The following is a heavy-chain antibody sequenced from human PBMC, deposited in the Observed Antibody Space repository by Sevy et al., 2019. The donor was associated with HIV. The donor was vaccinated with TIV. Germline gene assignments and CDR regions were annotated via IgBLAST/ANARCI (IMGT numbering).Heavy chain of an antibody. D-gene: IGHD2-8*02. CDR1: GFTFSSYW. J-gene: IGHJ3*02. Sequence: GGSLRLSCAASGFTFSSYWMSWVRQAPGKGLEWVANINQDGSEKYYVDSVKGRFTISRDNDKNSLYLQMNSLRAEDTAVYYCAREALVHDAFDIWGQGTMVTVSS. CDR2: INQDGSEK. V-gene: IGHV3-7*01. CDR3: AREALVHDAFDI.